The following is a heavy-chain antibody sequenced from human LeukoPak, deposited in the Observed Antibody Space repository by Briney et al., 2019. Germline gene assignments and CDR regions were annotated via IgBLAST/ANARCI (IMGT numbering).Heavy chain of an antibody. CDR2: IYYSGST. CDR1: GGSISSYY. CDR3: ASASRGISDY. V-gene: IGHV4-59*01. D-gene: IGHD3-10*01. J-gene: IGHJ4*02. Sequence: SETLSLTCTVSGGSISSYYWSWVRQPPGKGLEWIAYIYYSGSTNYNPSLKSRVTISIDTSNNQFSLKLSSVTAADTAVYYCASASRGISDYWGQGTLVTVSS.